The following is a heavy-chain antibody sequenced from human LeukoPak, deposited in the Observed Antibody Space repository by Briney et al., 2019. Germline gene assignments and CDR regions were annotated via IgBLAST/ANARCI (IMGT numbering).Heavy chain of an antibody. D-gene: IGHD3-3*01. CDR2: INHSGST. CDR3: ARDRVTAYDFWSGRWTFPFDY. CDR1: GGSFSGYY. Sequence: PSETLSLTCAVYGGSFSGYYWSWIRQPPGKGLEWIGEINHSGSTNYNPSLKSRVTISVDTSKNQFSLKLSSVTAADTAVYYCARDRVTAYDFWSGRWTFPFDYWGQGTLVTVSS. V-gene: IGHV4-34*01. J-gene: IGHJ4*02.